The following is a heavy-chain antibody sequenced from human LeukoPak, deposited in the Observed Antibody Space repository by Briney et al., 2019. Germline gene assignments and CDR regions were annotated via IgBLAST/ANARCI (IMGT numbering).Heavy chain of an antibody. J-gene: IGHJ4*02. D-gene: IGHD5/OR15-5a*01. CDR3: TSHGSTYYFDY. Sequence: LAGGSLRLSCATSGFTFSRYDYNWVRQAPGKGLEWISYIGISGVTKYYADSVRGRFTVSRDNARDSLYLQMDSLRAEDTATYYCTSHGSTYYFDYCGQGTQVTVSS. V-gene: IGHV3-48*03. CDR1: GFTFSRYD. CDR2: IGISGVTK.